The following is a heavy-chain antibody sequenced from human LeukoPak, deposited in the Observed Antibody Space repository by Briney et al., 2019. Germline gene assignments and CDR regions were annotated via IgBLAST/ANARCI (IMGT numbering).Heavy chain of an antibody. D-gene: IGHD5-18*01. V-gene: IGHV4-4*09. CDR2: IYTSGST. CDR1: GGSIGSYY. J-gene: IGHJ6*03. CDR3: ARLWPRSNYYMDV. Sequence: SETLSLTCTVSGGSIGSYYWSWIRQPPGKGLEWIGYIYTSGSTNYNPSLKSRVTISVDTSKNQFSLKLSSVTAADTAVYYCARLWPRSNYYMDVWGKGTTVTVSS.